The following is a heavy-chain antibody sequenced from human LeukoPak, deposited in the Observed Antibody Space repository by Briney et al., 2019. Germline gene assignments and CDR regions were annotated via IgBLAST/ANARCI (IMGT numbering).Heavy chain of an antibody. CDR3: VKVSLGHNSGCRGFDP. J-gene: IGHJ5*02. Sequence: GGSLRLSCAASGFTFSSYAMSWVRQAPGRGLEWVSAISGRGGSTYYADSVKGRFTISRDNSKNTLYLQMNSLRAEDTAVYYCVKVSLGHNSGCRGFDPWGQGTLVTVSS. CDR2: ISGRGGST. D-gene: IGHD6-19*01. V-gene: IGHV3-23*01. CDR1: GFTFSSYA.